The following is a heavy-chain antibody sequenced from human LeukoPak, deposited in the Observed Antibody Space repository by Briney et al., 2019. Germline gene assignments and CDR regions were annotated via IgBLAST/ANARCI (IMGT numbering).Heavy chain of an antibody. V-gene: IGHV3-23*01. J-gene: IGHJ6*03. CDR2: ISGSGGST. D-gene: IGHD3-10*01. Sequence: PGGSLRLSCAASGFTFSSYGMSWVRQAPGKGLEWVSAISGSGGSTYYADSVKGRFTISRDNSKNTLYLQMNSLRAEDTAVYCCAKQGSGSYFASFDYYYMDVWGKGTTVTISS. CDR3: AKQGSGSYFASFDYYYMDV. CDR1: GFTFSSYG.